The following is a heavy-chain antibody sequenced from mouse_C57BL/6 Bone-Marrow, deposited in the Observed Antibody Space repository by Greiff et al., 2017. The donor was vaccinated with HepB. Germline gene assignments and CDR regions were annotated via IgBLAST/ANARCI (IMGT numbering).Heavy chain of an antibody. Sequence: VKLVESEGGLVQPGSSMKLSCTASGFTFSDYYMAWVRQVPEKGLEWVANINYDGSSTYYLDSLKSRFIISRDNAKNILYLQMSSLKSEDTATYYCARDLIYFDYWGQGTTLTVSS. V-gene: IGHV5-16*01. CDR1: GFTFSDYY. J-gene: IGHJ2*01. CDR3: ARDLIYFDY. CDR2: INYDGSST.